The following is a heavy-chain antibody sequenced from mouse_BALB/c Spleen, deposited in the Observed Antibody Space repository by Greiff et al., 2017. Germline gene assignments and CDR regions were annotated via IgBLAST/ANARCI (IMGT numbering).Heavy chain of an antibody. Sequence: DVMLVESGGGLVQPGGSRKLSCAASGFTFSSFGMHWVRQAPEKGLEWVAYISSGSSTIYYADTVKGRFTISRDNPKNTLFLQMTSLRSEDTAMYYCARGAMITTGAMDYWGQGTSVTVSS. D-gene: IGHD2-4*01. CDR2: ISSGSSTI. CDR1: GFTFSSFG. CDR3: ARGAMITTGAMDY. V-gene: IGHV5-17*02. J-gene: IGHJ4*01.